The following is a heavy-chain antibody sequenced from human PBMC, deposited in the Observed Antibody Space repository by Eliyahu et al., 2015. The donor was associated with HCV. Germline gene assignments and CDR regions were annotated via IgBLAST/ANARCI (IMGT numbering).Heavy chain of an antibody. D-gene: IGHD3-3*01. CDR3: ARGTNDFWD. V-gene: IGHV1-8*01. Sequence: QVQLVQSGADVXKPGASXXVXCKASGYTFTTYDXNWVRQATGQGLEWMGWMNPNSGNTGYAQKFQGRVTMTRNTSISTAYMELSSLKSEDTAVYYCARGTNDFWDWGQGTLVTVSS. J-gene: IGHJ4*02. CDR2: MNPNSGNT. CDR1: GYTFTTYD.